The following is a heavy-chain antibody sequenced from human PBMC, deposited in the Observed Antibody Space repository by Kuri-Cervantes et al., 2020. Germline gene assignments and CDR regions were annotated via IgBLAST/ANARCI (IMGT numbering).Heavy chain of an antibody. D-gene: IGHD3-22*01. Sequence: SETLSLTCAVYGGSFSGYYWSWIRQPPGKGLEWIGEINHSGSTNYNPSLKSRVTISVDTSKNQFSLKLSSVTAADTAVYYCARVLGYYDSSGPFDYWGQGTLVTVSS. CDR3: ARVLGYYDSSGPFDY. V-gene: IGHV4-34*01. CDR1: GGSFSGYY. J-gene: IGHJ4*02. CDR2: INHSGST.